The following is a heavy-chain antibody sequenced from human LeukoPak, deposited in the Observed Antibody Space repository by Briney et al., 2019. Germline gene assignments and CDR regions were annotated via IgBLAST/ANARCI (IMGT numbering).Heavy chain of an antibody. J-gene: IGHJ3*02. V-gene: IGHV3-23*01. D-gene: IGHD6-13*01. CDR3: AKDWPSEWQQLPDYDAFDI. CDR1: GFTFSTYA. CDR2: INSGGST. Sequence: GGSLRLSCAASGFTFSTYAMSWVRRAPGKGLEWVSAINSGGSTYYADSLKGRFTISRDNSKNTLYLQMNSLRADDTAVYYCAKDWPSEWQQLPDYDAFDIWGQGTMVTVSS.